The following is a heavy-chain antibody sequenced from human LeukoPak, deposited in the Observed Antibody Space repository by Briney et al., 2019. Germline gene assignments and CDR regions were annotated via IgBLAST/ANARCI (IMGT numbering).Heavy chain of an antibody. D-gene: IGHD1-1*01. CDR2: IYYSEST. V-gene: IGHV4-30-4*08. Sequence: SETLSLTCTVSGGSISSGDYYWRWIRQPPGKGLEWIGYIYYSESTYYNPSLKSRVTISVDTSKNQFSLKLSSVTAADTAVYDCARAPATGRLHFDYWGQGTLVTVSS. J-gene: IGHJ4*02. CDR1: GGSISSGDYY. CDR3: ARAPATGRLHFDY.